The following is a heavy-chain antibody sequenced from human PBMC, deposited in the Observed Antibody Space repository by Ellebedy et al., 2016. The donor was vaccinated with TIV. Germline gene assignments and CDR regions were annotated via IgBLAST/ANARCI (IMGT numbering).Heavy chain of an antibody. Sequence: SETLSLXXTVSGGSTSSGGYYWSWIRQHPGKGLEWIGYIYYSGSTYYNPSLKSRVTISVDTSKNQFSLKLSSVTAADTAVYYCATEVIAVSFQHWGQGTLVTVSS. CDR3: ATEVIAVSFQH. V-gene: IGHV4-31*03. D-gene: IGHD2-21*01. J-gene: IGHJ1*01. CDR1: GGSTSSGGYY. CDR2: IYYSGST.